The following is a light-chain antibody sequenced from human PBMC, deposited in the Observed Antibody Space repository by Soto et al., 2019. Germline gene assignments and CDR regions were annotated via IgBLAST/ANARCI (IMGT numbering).Light chain of an antibody. Sequence: VVMTLSPVTLSVSQGERATLSCRASQSVGGNFAWYQHKPGQAPRLLIYDASNRATGIPDRFSGSGSGTDFTLTISRLEPEDFAVYYCQQYGSSPWTLGQGTKVDI. CDR3: QQYGSSPWT. CDR2: DAS. CDR1: QSVGGN. J-gene: IGKJ1*01. V-gene: IGKV3-20*01.